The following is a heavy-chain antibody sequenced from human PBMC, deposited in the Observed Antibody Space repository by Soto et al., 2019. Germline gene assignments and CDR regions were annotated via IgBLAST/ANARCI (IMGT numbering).Heavy chain of an antibody. D-gene: IGHD2-2*01. CDR1: RGTFSSYP. V-gene: IGHV1-69*13. Sequence: SVKVSCKATRGTFSSYPISWLRQAPGQGLEWMGGIIPIFGTANYAQKFQGRVTITADESTSTAYMELSSLRSEDTAVYYCARQTVDIVVVPAAKTDYYGMDVWGQGTTVTVSS. CDR2: IIPIFGTA. CDR3: ARQTVDIVVVPAAKTDYYGMDV. J-gene: IGHJ6*02.